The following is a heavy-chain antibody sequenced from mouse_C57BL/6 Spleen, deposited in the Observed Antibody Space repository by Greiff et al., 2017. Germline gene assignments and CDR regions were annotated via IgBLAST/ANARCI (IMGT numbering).Heavy chain of an antibody. Sequence: VQLQQSGAELMKPGASVKLSCKATGYTFTGYWMHWVKQRPIQGLEWIGNIDPSDSETHYNQKFKDKATLTVDKSSSTAYMQLSSLTSEDSAVYYCARGRGNSFAYWGQGTLVTVSA. CDR2: IDPSDSET. CDR3: ARGRGNSFAY. D-gene: IGHD2-1*01. V-gene: IGHV1-52*01. J-gene: IGHJ3*01. CDR1: GYTFTGYW.